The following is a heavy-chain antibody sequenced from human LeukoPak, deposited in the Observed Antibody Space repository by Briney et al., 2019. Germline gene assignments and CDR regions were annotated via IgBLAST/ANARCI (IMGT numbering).Heavy chain of an antibody. Sequence: SETLSLTCAVYGGSFSGYYWSWIRQPPGKGLEWIGEINHSGSTNYNPSLKSRVTISVDTSKNQFSLKLSSVTAADTAVYYCARGLVDTAIYYYYYYMDVWGKGTTVTVSS. V-gene: IGHV4-34*01. J-gene: IGHJ6*03. CDR1: GGSFSGYY. D-gene: IGHD5-18*01. CDR2: INHSGST. CDR3: ARGLVDTAIYYYYYYMDV.